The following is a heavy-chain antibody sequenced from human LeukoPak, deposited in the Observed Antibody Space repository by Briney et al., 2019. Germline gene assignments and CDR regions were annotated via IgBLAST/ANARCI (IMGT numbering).Heavy chain of an antibody. Sequence: SETLSLTCTVSGGSISSYYWSWIRQPPGKGLEWIGYIYYSGSTNYNPSLKSRVTISVDPSKNQFSLKLSSVTAADTAVYYCARDAGSSWTKYGMDVWGQGTTVTVSS. J-gene: IGHJ6*02. D-gene: IGHD6-13*01. CDR1: GGSISSYY. CDR2: IYYSGST. CDR3: ARDAGSSWTKYGMDV. V-gene: IGHV4-59*01.